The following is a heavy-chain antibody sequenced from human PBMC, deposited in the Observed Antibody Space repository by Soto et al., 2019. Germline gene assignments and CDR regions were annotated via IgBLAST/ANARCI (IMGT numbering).Heavy chain of an antibody. D-gene: IGHD3-16*01. CDR1: GFTFNNYY. CDR3: AREYDDSYTYSYR. J-gene: IGHJ4*02. CDR2: INPSRGST. Sequence: GASVKVSCKASGFTFNNYYMHWVRQAPGQGLEWMGVINPSRGSTSYAQKFQGRVTMTRDTSTSTVYMELSSLRSEDTAVYYCAREYDDSYTYSYRWGQGTLVTVSS. V-gene: IGHV1-46*02.